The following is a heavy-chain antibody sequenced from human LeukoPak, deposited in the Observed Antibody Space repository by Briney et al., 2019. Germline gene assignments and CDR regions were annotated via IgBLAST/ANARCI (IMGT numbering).Heavy chain of an antibody. D-gene: IGHD5-24*01. CDR2: IYYSGST. CDR1: GGSISSYY. J-gene: IGHJ4*02. V-gene: IGHV4-59*12. Sequence: SETLSLTCTVSGGSISSYYWSWIRQPPGKGLEWIGYIYYSGSTNYNPSLKSRVTISVDTSKNQFSLKLSSVTAADTAVYYCAREGIGRWLQFCDYWGQGTLVTVSS. CDR3: AREGIGRWLQFCDY.